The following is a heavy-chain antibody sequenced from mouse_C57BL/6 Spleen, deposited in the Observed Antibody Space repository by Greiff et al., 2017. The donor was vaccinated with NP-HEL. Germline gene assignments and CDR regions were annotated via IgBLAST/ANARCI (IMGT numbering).Heavy chain of an antibody. CDR3: AREGATVVLDY. CDR1: GFTFSDYY. V-gene: IGHV5-16*01. D-gene: IGHD1-1*01. CDR2: INHDGSST. Sequence: EVQRVESEGGLVQPGSSMKLSCTASGFTFSDYYMAWVRQVPEKGLEWVANINHDGSSTYYLDSLKSSFIISRDNATNILYLQMSSLKSEYTATYYCAREGATVVLDYWGQGTTLTVSS. J-gene: IGHJ2*01.